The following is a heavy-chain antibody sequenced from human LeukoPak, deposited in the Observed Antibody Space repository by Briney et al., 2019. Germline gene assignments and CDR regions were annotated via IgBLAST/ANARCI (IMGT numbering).Heavy chain of an antibody. V-gene: IGHV2-5*01. D-gene: IGHD5-12*01. J-gene: IGHJ4*02. CDR2: IYWNDDK. Sequence: SGPTLVKPTQTLTLTCTFSGFSLSTNGVGVGWIRQPPGRALEWLALIYWNDDKRYSPSLKSRLTITKDTSKNQVVLRMTNMDPVDTATYFCAHSPNSGYDTVLSQWGQGTLVTVSS. CDR1: GFSLSTNGVG. CDR3: AHSPNSGYDTVLSQ.